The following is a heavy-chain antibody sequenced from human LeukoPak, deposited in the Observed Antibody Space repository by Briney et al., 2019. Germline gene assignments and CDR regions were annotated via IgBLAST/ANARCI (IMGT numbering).Heavy chain of an antibody. J-gene: IGHJ2*01. CDR2: IHYSGST. CDR3: ARVAVTTKGYWYFDL. D-gene: IGHD4-17*01. V-gene: IGHV4-59*01. CDR1: GGSISTYY. Sequence: PSETLSLTCTVSGGSISTYYWSWIRQPPGKGLEWIGYIHYSGSTNYNPSLKSRVTISVDTSKNQFSLKLSSVTAADTAVYYCARVAVTTKGYWYFDLWGRGTLVTVSS.